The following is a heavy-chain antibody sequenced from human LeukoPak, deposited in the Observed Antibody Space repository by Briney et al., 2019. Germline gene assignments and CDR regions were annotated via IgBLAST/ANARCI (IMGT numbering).Heavy chain of an antibody. Sequence: ETLSLTCAVYGGSFSGYYWSWIRQPPGKGLEWIGEINHSGSTNYNPSLKSRVTISVDTSKNQFSLKLSSVTAADTAVYYCARTRGYSYGYSYYYYMDVWGKGTTVTISS. CDR3: ARTRGYSYGYSYYYYMDV. J-gene: IGHJ6*03. V-gene: IGHV4-34*01. D-gene: IGHD5-18*01. CDR1: GGSFSGYY. CDR2: INHSGST.